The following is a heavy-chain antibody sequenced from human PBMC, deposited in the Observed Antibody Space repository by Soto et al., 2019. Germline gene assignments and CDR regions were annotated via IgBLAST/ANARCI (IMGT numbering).Heavy chain of an antibody. V-gene: IGHV3-23*01. Sequence: GGSLRLSCAASGFTFSTYAMNWVRQAPGKGLEWVSGISGSGDSTYYADSVKGRFTVSRDNSKNTLYLQMNSLRAEDTAVFYCAKERSSGWSFNYWGQGTLVTVSS. D-gene: IGHD6-19*01. CDR1: GFTFSTYA. J-gene: IGHJ4*02. CDR2: ISGSGDST. CDR3: AKERSSGWSFNY.